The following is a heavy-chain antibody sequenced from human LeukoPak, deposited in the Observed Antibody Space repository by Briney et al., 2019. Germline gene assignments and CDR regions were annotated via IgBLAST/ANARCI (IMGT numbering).Heavy chain of an antibody. CDR1: GFTFSSYS. J-gene: IGHJ4*02. CDR3: AKVVNGFIEY. D-gene: IGHD3-16*02. Sequence: GGSLRLSCAASGFTFSSYSMNWVRQAPGKGLEWVSSISSSSTHIHYADSVRGRFTTSRDNAKNSLYLQMNSLRAEDTAVYYCAKVVNGFIEYWGQGTLVTVSS. CDR2: ISSSSTHI. V-gene: IGHV3-21*01.